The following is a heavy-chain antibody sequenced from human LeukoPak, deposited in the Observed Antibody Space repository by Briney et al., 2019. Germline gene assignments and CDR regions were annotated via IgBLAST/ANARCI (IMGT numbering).Heavy chain of an antibody. V-gene: IGHV3-11*06. Sequence: PGGSLRLSCAAAGCTFSDYYISWIRQAQGKGLEWVSYISSSSSYTNYADSVKGRFTISRDNAKNSLYLQMNSLRAEDTAVYYCASYGDDGSGYPDAFDIWGQGTMVTVSS. CDR2: ISSSSSYT. J-gene: IGHJ3*02. CDR1: GCTFSDYY. CDR3: ASYGDDGSGYPDAFDI. D-gene: IGHD3-3*01.